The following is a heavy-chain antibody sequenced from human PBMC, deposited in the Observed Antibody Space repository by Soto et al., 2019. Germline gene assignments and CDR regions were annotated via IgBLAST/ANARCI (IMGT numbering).Heavy chain of an antibody. CDR2: IYYSGST. V-gene: IGHV4-59*01. CDR3: ARGGGPAVYYMDV. Sequence: PSETLSLTCTVSGGSISSYYWSWIRQPPGKGLEWIGYIYYSGSTNYNPSLKSRVTISVDTSKNQFSLKLSSVTAADTAVYYCARGGGPAVYYMDVWGKGTTVTVSS. J-gene: IGHJ6*03. CDR1: GGSISSYY.